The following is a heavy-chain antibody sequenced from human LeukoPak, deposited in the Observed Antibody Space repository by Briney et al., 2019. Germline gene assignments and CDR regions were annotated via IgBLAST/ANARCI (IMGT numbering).Heavy chain of an antibody. CDR3: ARDLEQQMVLGRFDP. Sequence: PGGSPRLSCVASGFTFSDYYMNWIRQAPGKGLEWISYISGSGNTIYQADSVKGRFTISRDNAKNSLFLQMNSLRADDTAVYYCARDLEQQMVLGRFDPWGQGTLVIVSS. CDR1: GFTFSDYY. V-gene: IGHV3-11*01. CDR2: ISGSGNTI. D-gene: IGHD6-13*01. J-gene: IGHJ5*02.